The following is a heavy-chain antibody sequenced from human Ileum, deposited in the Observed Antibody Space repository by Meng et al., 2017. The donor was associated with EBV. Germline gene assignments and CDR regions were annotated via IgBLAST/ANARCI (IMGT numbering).Heavy chain of an antibody. CDR1: GDSVSSNSAA. V-gene: IGHV6-1*01. Sequence: QVQPQQAGPGLVKPTQTLSLTCAISGDSVSSNSAAWNWSRQSPSGGLEWLGRTYYRSKRYNDYAVSVKSRITINPDTSKNQFSLQLNSVTPEDTAVYYCARDSSSSAYSPFDYWGQGTLVTVSS. D-gene: IGHD3-22*01. CDR2: TYYRSKRYN. CDR3: ARDSSSSAYSPFDY. J-gene: IGHJ4*02.